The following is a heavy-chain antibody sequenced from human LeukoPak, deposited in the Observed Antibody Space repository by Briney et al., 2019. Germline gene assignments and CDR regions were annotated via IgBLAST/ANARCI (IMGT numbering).Heavy chain of an antibody. V-gene: IGHV3-30*02. CDR3: AKDRGRGMPTNFDY. CDR2: IRYDGNNQ. Sequence: GGSLRLSCAASGFTFSTYGMHWVRQAPGKGLEWVTFIRYDGNNQNYADSVKGRFTISRDNSKDTLYLQMNSLRTEDTAVYYCAKDRGRGMPTNFDYWGQGTLVTVSS. D-gene: IGHD5-24*01. J-gene: IGHJ4*02. CDR1: GFTFSTYG.